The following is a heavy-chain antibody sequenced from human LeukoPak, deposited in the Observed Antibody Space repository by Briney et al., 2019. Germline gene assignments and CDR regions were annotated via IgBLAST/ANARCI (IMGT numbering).Heavy chain of an antibody. CDR1: GGSISTYY. J-gene: IGHJ6*02. CDR2: IYYSGST. D-gene: IGHD3-22*01. CDR3: ARSYDSRGYYYYGMDV. Sequence: SETLSLTCTVSGGSISTYYWSWIRRPPGKGLEWIGYIYYSGSTNYNPSLKSRVTISLDTSKNQFSLRLSSVTAADTAVYYCARSYDSRGYYYYGMDVWGQGTTVTVSS. V-gene: IGHV4-59*01.